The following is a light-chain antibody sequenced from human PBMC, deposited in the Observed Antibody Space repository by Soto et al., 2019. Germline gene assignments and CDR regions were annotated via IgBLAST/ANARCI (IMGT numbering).Light chain of an antibody. J-gene: IGKJ3*01. CDR1: QDISNY. CDR2: AAS. Sequence: ILIIKTPFSLSASVGDTVTLTCRASQDISNYLNWLQQKPGKAPKLLIYAASTLQTGVPSRFSGSESGTDFTLTISSLQPEDFAIYFCLQSYTFPFTFGPG. CDR3: LQSYTFPFT. V-gene: IGKV1-39*01.